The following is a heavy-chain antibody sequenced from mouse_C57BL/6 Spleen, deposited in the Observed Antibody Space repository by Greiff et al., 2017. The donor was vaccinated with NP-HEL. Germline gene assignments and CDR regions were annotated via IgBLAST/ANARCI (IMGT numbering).Heavy chain of an antibody. CDR3: ARGGYRYGNYTWFAY. J-gene: IGHJ3*01. V-gene: IGHV1-42*01. Sequence: EVQLQQSGPELVKPGASVKISCKASGYSFTGYYMNWVKQSPEKSLEWIGEINPSTGGTTYNQKFKAKATLTVDKSSSTAYMQLKSLTSEDSAVYYCARGGYRYGNYTWFAYWGQGTLVTVSA. CDR1: GYSFTGYY. D-gene: IGHD2-1*01. CDR2: INPSTGGT.